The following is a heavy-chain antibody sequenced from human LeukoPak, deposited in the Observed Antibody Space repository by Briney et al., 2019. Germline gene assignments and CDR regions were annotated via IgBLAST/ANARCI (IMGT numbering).Heavy chain of an antibody. CDR2: ISSSSSYI. Sequence: GGSLRLSCVASGFTFSIYGMNWVRQAPGKGLEWVSSISSSSSYIYYADSVKGRFTISRDNAKNSLYLQMNSLRAEDTAVYYCARAFSSSSSGFDYWGQGTLVTVSS. V-gene: IGHV3-21*01. CDR1: GFTFSIYG. J-gene: IGHJ4*02. D-gene: IGHD6-6*01. CDR3: ARAFSSSSSGFDY.